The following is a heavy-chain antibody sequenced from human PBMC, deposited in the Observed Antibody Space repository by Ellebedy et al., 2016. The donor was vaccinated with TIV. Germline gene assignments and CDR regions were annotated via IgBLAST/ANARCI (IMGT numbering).Heavy chain of an antibody. J-gene: IGHJ4*02. CDR3: AKDVGFGWPGDY. CDR1: GFTFSSYA. CDR2: ISGSGGST. D-gene: IGHD3-16*01. Sequence: GESLKISCAASGFTFSSYAMSWVRQAPGKGLEWVSAISGSGGSTYYADSVKGRFTISRDNSKNTLYLQMNSLSAEDTAVNYCAKDVGFGWPGDYWGQGTLVTVSS. V-gene: IGHV3-23*01.